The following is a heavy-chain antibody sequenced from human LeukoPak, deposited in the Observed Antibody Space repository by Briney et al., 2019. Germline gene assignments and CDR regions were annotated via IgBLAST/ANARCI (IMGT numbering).Heavy chain of an antibody. CDR1: GGSFSGYY. V-gene: IGHV4-34*01. J-gene: IGHJ4*02. CDR2: INHSGST. Sequence: SETLSLTCAVYGGSFSGYYWSWIRQPPGKGLEWIGEINHSGSTNYNPSLKSRVTISVDTSKNQFSLKLSSVTAADTAVYYCARDYYDSSGYYYVDYWGQGTLVTVSS. D-gene: IGHD3-22*01. CDR3: ARDYYDSSGYYYVDY.